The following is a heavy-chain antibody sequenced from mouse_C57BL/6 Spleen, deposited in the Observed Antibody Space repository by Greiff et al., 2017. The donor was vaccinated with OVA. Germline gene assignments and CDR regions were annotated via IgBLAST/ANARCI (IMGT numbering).Heavy chain of an antibody. J-gene: IGHJ3*01. V-gene: IGHV1-64*01. CDR3: ASPITGWFAY. CDR2: IHPNSGST. Sequence: QVQLKQPGAELVKPGASVKLSCKASGYTFTSYWMHWVKQRPGQGLEWIGMIHPNSGSTNYNEKFKSKATLTVDKSSSTAYMQLSRLTSEDSAVYYCASPITGWFAYWGQGTLVTVSA. CDR1: GYTFTSYW.